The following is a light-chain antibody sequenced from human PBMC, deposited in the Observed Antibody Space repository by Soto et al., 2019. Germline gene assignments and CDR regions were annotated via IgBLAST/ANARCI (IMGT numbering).Light chain of an antibody. Sequence: QSALTQPPSASGSPGQSVTISCTGASSDIGSYNFVSWYQQHPDKAPKLLIYDVTQRPSGVPDRFSGSKSGTTACLTVSGLLAEDEAEYYCTSYAGSNFPVVFGGGTKLTVL. V-gene: IGLV2-8*01. CDR3: TSYAGSNFPVV. CDR2: DVT. J-gene: IGLJ2*01. CDR1: SSDIGSYNF.